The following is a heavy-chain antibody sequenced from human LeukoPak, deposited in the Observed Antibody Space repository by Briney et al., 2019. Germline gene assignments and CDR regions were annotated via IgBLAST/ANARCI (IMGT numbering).Heavy chain of an antibody. V-gene: IGHV4-59*08. CDR3: ARHAVLRYFDRPGGGMDV. CDR2: IYYSGST. J-gene: IGHJ6*02. CDR1: GGSISSYY. D-gene: IGHD3-9*01. Sequence: PSETLSLTCTVSGGSISSYYWSWIRQPPGKGLEWIGYIYYSGSTNYNPSLKSRVTISVDTSKNQFSLKLSSVTAADTAVYYCARHAVLRYFDRPGGGMDVWGQGTTVTVSS.